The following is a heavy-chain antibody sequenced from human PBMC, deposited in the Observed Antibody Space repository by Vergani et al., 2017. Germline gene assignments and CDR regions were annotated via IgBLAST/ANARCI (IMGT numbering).Heavy chain of an antibody. CDR3: ARSIGYCAGATCRAYYFDH. J-gene: IGHJ5*02. CDR2: IIPIFGTA. CDR1: GGTFSSYA. D-gene: IGHD2-21*01. Sequence: QVQLVQSGAEVKKPGSSVKVSCKASGGTFSSYAISWVRQAPGQGLEWMGRIIPIFGTANYAQKFQGRVTITADESTSTPYMELSSLRSEDTAVYYCARSIGYCAGATCRAYYFDHWGQGTRVTVSS. V-gene: IGHV1-69*18.